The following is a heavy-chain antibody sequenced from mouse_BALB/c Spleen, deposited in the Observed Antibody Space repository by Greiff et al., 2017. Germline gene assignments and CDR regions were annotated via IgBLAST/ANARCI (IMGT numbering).Heavy chain of an antibody. CDR2: ILPGSGST. CDR1: GYTFSSYW. D-gene: IGHD2-4*01. J-gene: IGHJ3*01. CDR3: ARWGYYDYDPWFAY. Sequence: QVQLKQSGAELMKPGASVKISCKATGYTFSSYWIEWVKQRPGHGLEWIGEILPGSGSTNYNEKFKGKATFTADTSSNTAYMQLSSLTSEDSAVYYCARWGYYDYDPWFAYWGQGTLVTVSA. V-gene: IGHV1-9*01.